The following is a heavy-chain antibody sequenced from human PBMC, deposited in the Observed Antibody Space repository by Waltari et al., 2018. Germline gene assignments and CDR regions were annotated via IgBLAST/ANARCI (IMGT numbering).Heavy chain of an antibody. CDR1: GYTFTGYY. J-gene: IGHJ3*02. CDR3: AREGGVVPAADDAFDI. Sequence: QVQLVQSGAEVKKPGASVKVSCKASGYTFTGYYMHWVRQAPGQGLEWMGQINPKSGGKNDAQKFQGRVTMTRDTSISTAYMELSRLRSDDTAVYYCAREGGVVPAADDAFDIWGQGTMVTVSS. V-gene: IGHV1-2*06. D-gene: IGHD2-2*01. CDR2: INPKSGGK.